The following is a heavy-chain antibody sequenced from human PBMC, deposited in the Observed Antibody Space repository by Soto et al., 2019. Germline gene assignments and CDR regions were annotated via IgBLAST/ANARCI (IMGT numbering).Heavy chain of an antibody. V-gene: IGHV4-39*01. Sequence: SETLSLTCTVSGGSISSSSYYWGWIRQPPGKGLEWIGSIYYSGSTYYNPSLKSRVTISVDTSKNQFSLKLSSVTAADTAVYYCARQSRRLDYFYGMDVWGQGTSVTVSS. CDR1: GGSISSSSYY. CDR2: IYYSGST. J-gene: IGHJ6*02. CDR3: ARQSRRLDYFYGMDV.